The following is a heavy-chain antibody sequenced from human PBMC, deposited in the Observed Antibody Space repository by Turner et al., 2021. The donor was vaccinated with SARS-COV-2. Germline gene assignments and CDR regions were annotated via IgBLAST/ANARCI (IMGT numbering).Heavy chain of an antibody. D-gene: IGHD2-2*02. CDR1: GFTCRSYD. Sequence: EVQLVESGGGLVQPGGSLRLSCSASGFTCRSYDMHWVRQATGKGLEWVSGIGTAGDPYYPGSVKGRFTISRENAKNSLYLQMNSLRAGDTAVYYCARGRGYCSSTSCYTNDAFDIWGQGTMVTISS. CDR3: ARGRGYCSSTSCYTNDAFDI. V-gene: IGHV3-13*05. CDR2: IGTAGDP. J-gene: IGHJ3*02.